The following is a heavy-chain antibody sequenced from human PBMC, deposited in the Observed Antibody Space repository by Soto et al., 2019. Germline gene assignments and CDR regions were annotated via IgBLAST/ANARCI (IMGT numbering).Heavy chain of an antibody. CDR2: INPSGDST. Sequence: QVQLVQSGAEVKKPGASVRLSCKASGYTFSTYYMHWVRQAPGQGLEWMGVINPSGDSTNYAQKFQGRVTMTRDTSTSTLFMELSSLRSEDTAVYFCARDWEFGYWGQGTLVTVS. D-gene: IGHD1-26*01. CDR3: ARDWEFGY. CDR1: GYTFSTYY. V-gene: IGHV1-46*01. J-gene: IGHJ4*02.